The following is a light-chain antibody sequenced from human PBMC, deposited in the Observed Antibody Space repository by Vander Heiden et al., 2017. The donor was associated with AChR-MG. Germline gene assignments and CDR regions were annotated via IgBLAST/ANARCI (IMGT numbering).Light chain of an antibody. CDR3: YSYAGSYTWL. J-gene: IGLJ3*02. V-gene: IGLV2-11*01. CDR2: DVT. Sequence: QSALTPPRSVSGSPGQSVTISCTGTTGDVGDYNFVSWYQQNPGKGPKLMIYDVTKRPSGVPDRFSGSKSGNTASLTISGLQAEDEADYYCYSYAGSYTWLFGGGTKLTVL. CDR1: TGDVGDYNF.